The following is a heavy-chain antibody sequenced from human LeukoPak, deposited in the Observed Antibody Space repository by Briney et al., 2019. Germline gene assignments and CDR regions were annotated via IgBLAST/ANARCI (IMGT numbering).Heavy chain of an antibody. V-gene: IGHV3-23*01. CDR2: IIASGGRT. CDR3: AKDQPRSGWAFDY. CDR1: GFTFSSNA. Sequence: PGGSLGLSCAASGFTFSSNAMSWVRQAPGKGLEWVSAIIASGGRTYYADSVKGRFTISRDNSKNTLYLQMNSLRAEDTAVYYCAKDQPRSGWAFDYWGQGTQVTVSS. D-gene: IGHD6-19*01. J-gene: IGHJ4*02.